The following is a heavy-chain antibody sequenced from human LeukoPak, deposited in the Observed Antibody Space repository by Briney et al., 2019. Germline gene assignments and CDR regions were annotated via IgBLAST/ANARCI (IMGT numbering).Heavy chain of an antibody. CDR2: ISGSGGST. J-gene: IGHJ6*04. V-gene: IGHV3-23*01. Sequence: GGSLRLSCAASGFSFSTYGMSWVRQAPGKGLEWASAISGSGGSTYYADSVKGRFTISRDNSKNTLFLQMNSLRAEDTAVYYCAKRSGDVWGKGSTVTISS. CDR3: AKRSGDV. CDR1: GFSFSTYG.